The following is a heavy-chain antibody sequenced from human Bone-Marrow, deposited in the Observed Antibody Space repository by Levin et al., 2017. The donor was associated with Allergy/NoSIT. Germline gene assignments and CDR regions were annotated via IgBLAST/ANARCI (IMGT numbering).Heavy chain of an antibody. D-gene: IGHD6-19*01. Sequence: SQTLSLTCAVSGDSITNSHWWSWVRQPPGKGLEWIGEIHQSGPTNYNPSLESRITLSIDKSKNQLSLELRSVTAADTAVYYCASDPPIPPAGFDYWGQGTLVTVSS. J-gene: IGHJ4*02. CDR3: ASDPPIPPAGFDY. CDR2: IHQSGPT. V-gene: IGHV4-4*02. CDR1: GDSITNSHW.